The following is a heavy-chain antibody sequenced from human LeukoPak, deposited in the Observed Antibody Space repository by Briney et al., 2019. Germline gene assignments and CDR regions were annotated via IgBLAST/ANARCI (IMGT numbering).Heavy chain of an antibody. CDR3: ARDSYGDANFDS. Sequence: GGSLRLSCAASGFTFDDYGMSWVRQAPGRGLEWVSFIYADGNTYYADSVEGRFTISRDISKNAVYLQMNSLRAEDTAVYYCARDSYGDANFDSWGQGTLVTVSS. CDR2: IYADGNT. J-gene: IGHJ4*02. V-gene: IGHV3-53*01. CDR1: GFTFDDYG. D-gene: IGHD4-17*01.